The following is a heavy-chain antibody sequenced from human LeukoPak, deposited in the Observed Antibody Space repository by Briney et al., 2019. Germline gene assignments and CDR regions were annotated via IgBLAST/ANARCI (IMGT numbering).Heavy chain of an antibody. J-gene: IGHJ4*02. D-gene: IGHD3-22*01. CDR3: AREISGYSDY. Sequence: ASVKVSCKASGYTFTGYYMHWVRQAPGQGLEWMGWINANSGDTKYAQKFQGRVTTTRDTSISTAYMELSRLRSDDTAMYYCAREISGYSDYWGQGTLVTVSS. CDR2: INANSGDT. CDR1: GYTFTGYY. V-gene: IGHV1-2*02.